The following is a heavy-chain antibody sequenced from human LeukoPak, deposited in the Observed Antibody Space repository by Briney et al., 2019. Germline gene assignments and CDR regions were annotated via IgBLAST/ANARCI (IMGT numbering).Heavy chain of an antibody. J-gene: IGHJ3*02. Sequence: PSETLSLTCTVSGGSISNYYWSWIRQPPGKGLEWIGYIYYSGSTKYNPPLKSRVTISVDTSKNQFSLRLSSVTAADTAVYYCARDSFVADAFDIWGQGTMVTVSS. CDR2: IYYSGST. CDR1: GGSISNYY. V-gene: IGHV4-59*01. D-gene: IGHD2-15*01. CDR3: ARDSFVADAFDI.